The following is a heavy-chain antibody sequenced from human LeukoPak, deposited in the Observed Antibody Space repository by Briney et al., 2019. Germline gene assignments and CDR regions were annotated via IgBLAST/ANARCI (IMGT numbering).Heavy chain of an antibody. D-gene: IGHD6-13*01. V-gene: IGHV1-18*04. Sequence: ASVKVSCKASGYTFTSYGISWVRQAPGQGLEWMGWISAYNGNTNYAQKLQGRVTMTTDTSTSTAYMELRSLRSDDTAVYYCARDPIEYSSSWYSGYNNWFDPWGQGTLVTVSS. CDR1: GYTFTSYG. CDR3: ARDPIEYSSSWYSGYNNWFDP. CDR2: ISAYNGNT. J-gene: IGHJ5*02.